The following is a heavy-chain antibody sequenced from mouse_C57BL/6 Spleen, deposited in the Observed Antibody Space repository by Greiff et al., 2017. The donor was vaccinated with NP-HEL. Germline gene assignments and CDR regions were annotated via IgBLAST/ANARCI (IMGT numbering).Heavy chain of an antibody. V-gene: IGHV1-80*01. CDR1: GYAFNSYW. CDR3: ARSADSSGLYAMDY. J-gene: IGHJ4*01. Sequence: VQLQQSGAELVKPGASVKISCKASGYAFNSYWMNWVKQRPGKGLEWIGQIYPGDGDTNYNGKFKGKATLTADKSSSTAYMQLSSLTSEDSAVYFCARSADSSGLYAMDYWGQRTSVTVSS. D-gene: IGHD3-2*02. CDR2: IYPGDGDT.